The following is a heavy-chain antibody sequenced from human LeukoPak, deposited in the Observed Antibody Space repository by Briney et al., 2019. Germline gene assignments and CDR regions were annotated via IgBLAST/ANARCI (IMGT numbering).Heavy chain of an antibody. J-gene: IGHJ4*02. CDR1: GGSISSYY. V-gene: IGHV4-59*01. CDR2: ISYSGST. Sequence: SSETLSLTCTVSGGSISSYYWSWIRQPPGKGLEWIGYISYSGSTNYNPSLKSRVTISVDTPKNQFSLKLSSVTAADTAVYYCANYYDSSGFDYWGQGALVTVSS. CDR3: ANYYDSSGFDY. D-gene: IGHD3-22*01.